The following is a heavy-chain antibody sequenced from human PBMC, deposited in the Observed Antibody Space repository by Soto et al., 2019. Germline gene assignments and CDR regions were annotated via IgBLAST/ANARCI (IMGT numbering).Heavy chain of an antibody. J-gene: IGHJ6*02. CDR1: GGTFSSYA. D-gene: IGHD2-2*01. CDR3: ARSHGSSTSLDIYYYYYYGMDV. Sequence: QVQLVQSGAEVKKPGSSVKVSCKASGGTFSSYAISWVRQAPGQELEWMGGIIPISETTNYAQKFQGRVTITADEAKSKAYMERSSLRSEDTAEYYCARSHGSSTSLDIYYYYYYGMDVWGQGTTVTVSS. V-gene: IGHV1-69*01. CDR2: IIPISETT.